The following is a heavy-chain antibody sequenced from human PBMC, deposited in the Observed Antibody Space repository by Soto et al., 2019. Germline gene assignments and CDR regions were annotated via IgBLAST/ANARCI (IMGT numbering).Heavy chain of an antibody. Sequence: PGGSLRLSCAASGFNFSDYYMGWIRQAPGKGLEWLSYISSTGKYTNYADSVKGRFTISRDNAKKSLYLQMNSLRAEDTALYYCAREPGRYASTSGGWFDPWGQGALVTVSS. V-gene: IGHV3-11*06. CDR3: AREPGRYASTSGGWFDP. D-gene: IGHD3-16*01. J-gene: IGHJ5*02. CDR2: ISSTGKYT. CDR1: GFNFSDYY.